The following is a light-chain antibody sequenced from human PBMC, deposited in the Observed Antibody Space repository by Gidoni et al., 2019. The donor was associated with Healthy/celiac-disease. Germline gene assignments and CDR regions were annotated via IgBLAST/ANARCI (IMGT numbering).Light chain of an antibody. CDR1: QDISNY. CDR3: QQYDNLPPSLT. J-gene: IGKJ4*01. Sequence: IQMTQSPSYLSASVGDRVNITCQASQDISNYLNWYQQKPGKAPKLLIYDASNLETGVPSRFSGSGSGTDFTFTISSLQPEDIATYYCQQYDNLPPSLTFGGGTKVEIK. CDR2: DAS. V-gene: IGKV1-33*01.